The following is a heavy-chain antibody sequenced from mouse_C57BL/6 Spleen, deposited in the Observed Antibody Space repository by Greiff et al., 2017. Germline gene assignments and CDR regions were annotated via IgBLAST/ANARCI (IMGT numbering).Heavy chain of an antibody. CDR3: ARDSSVDDVYPFAY. J-gene: IGHJ3*01. Sequence: QVQLQQPGAELVRPGSSVKLSCKASGYTFTSYWMHWVKQRPIQGLEWIGNIDPSDSETHYNQKFKDKATLTVDKSSSTAYMQLSSLTSEDSAADYCARDSSVDDVYPFAYWGQGTLVTVSA. CDR1: GYTFTSYW. D-gene: IGHD5-1*01. V-gene: IGHV1-52*01. CDR2: IDPSDSET.